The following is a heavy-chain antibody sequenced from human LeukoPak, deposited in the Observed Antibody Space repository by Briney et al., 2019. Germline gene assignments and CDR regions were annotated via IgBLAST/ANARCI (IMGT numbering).Heavy chain of an antibody. CDR1: GFTFSRYG. V-gene: IGHV3-23*01. J-gene: IGHJ6*03. CDR2: ISGSGGST. D-gene: IGHD1-26*01. CDR3: ARAYSERYGLGYYYMDV. Sequence: GGTLRLSCAASGFTFSRYGMSWVRQAPGKGLEWVSAISGSGGSTYYADSVKGRFTISRDNAKKSLYLQMNSLRVEDTAVYYCARAYSERYGLGYYYMDVWGKGTTVTVSS.